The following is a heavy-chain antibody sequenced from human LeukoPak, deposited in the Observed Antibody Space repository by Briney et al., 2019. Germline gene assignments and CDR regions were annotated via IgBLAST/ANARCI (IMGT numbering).Heavy chain of an antibody. CDR2: IGDDGRDQ. CDR1: GVTFSGHA. D-gene: IGHD3-16*01. CDR3: ARDLIWGFDS. V-gene: IGHV3-30*02. Sequence: GGSLRLSCAASGVTFSGHAMHWVRQTPAVGLEWLAIIGDDGRDQHYTDSVKGRFTISRDNSKNTLFLQLNSLTPEDTALYLCARDLIWGFDSWGQGTLVTVS. J-gene: IGHJ4*02.